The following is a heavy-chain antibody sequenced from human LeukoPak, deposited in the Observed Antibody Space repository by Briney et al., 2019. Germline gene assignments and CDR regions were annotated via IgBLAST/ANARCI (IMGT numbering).Heavy chain of an antibody. CDR1: GFTFSSYS. V-gene: IGHV3-48*04. CDR2: ISSTSSTI. Sequence: PGGSLRLSCAASGFTFSSYSMNWVRQAPGKGLEWVSYISSTSSTIYYADSVKGRFTISRDNAKNSLYLQMNSLRAEDTAVYYCARDPDDAFDIWGQGTMVTVSS. J-gene: IGHJ3*02. CDR3: ARDPDDAFDI.